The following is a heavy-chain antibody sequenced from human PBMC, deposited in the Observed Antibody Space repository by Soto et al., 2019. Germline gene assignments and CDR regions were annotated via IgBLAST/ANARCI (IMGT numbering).Heavy chain of an antibody. J-gene: IGHJ5*02. CDR3: AREVPSEDRHHWFDT. Sequence: GGSLRLSCAASGFTFSSYSMNWVRQAPGKGLEWVSSISSSSSYIYYADSVKGRFTISRDNAKNSLYLQMNSLRAEDTAVYYCAREVPSEDRHHWFDTWGQGTLVTVSS. CDR1: GFTFSSYS. V-gene: IGHV3-21*01. CDR2: ISSSSSYI.